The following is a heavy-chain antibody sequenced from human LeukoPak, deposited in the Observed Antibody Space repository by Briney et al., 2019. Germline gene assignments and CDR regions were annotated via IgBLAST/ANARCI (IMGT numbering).Heavy chain of an antibody. CDR2: TYCRSKWYN. CDR1: GDSVSSNSAA. D-gene: IGHD1-1*01. J-gene: IGHJ4*02. V-gene: IGHV6-1*01. CDR3: ARARLTTGPFNY. Sequence: SQTLPLTCAISGDSVSSNSAAWNWIRQSPSRGLEWLGRTYCRSKWYNNYAVSVKSRITITPDTSKNQFSLQLNSVTPEDTAVYYCARARLTTGPFNYWGQGTLVTVSS.